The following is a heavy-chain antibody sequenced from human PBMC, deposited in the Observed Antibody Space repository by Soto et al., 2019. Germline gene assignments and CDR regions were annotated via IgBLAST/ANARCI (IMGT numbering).Heavy chain of an antibody. D-gene: IGHD2-21*02. CDR2: INADNGNT. CDR1: GYTFTSYA. V-gene: IGHV1-3*01. Sequence: ASVKVSCKASGYTFTSYAMHWVRQAPGQRLEWMGWINADNGNTKYSQKFQDRVTITRDTSASTAYMELSSLRSEDTAVYYCARDRGVVATGVWDYWGQGTLVTVSS. J-gene: IGHJ4*02. CDR3: ARDRGVVATGVWDY.